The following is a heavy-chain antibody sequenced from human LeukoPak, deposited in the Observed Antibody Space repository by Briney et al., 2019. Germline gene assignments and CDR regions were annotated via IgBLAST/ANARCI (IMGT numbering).Heavy chain of an antibody. CDR2: IIPIFGTA. CDR3: ARDSDGYSPFDY. J-gene: IGHJ4*02. Sequence: SVKVSCKASGGAFSSYAISWVRQAPGQGLEWMGGIIPIFGTANYAQKFQGRVTITTDESTSTAYMELSSLRSEDTAVYYCARDSDGYSPFDYWGQGTLVTVSS. CDR1: GGAFSSYA. V-gene: IGHV1-69*05. D-gene: IGHD5-24*01.